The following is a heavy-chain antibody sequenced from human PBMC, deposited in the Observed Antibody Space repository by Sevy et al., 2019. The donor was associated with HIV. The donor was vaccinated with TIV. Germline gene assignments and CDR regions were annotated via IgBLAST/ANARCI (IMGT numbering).Heavy chain of an antibody. CDR2: TRNKANSYTT. CDR3: ARDYGDPYLYFDL. Sequence: GGSLRLSCAASGFTFSDHYMDWVRQAPGKGLEWVGRTRNKANSYTTEYAASVKGRFTISRDDSKNSLYLQMNSLKTEDTAVYYCARDYGDPYLYFDLWGRGTLVTVSS. J-gene: IGHJ2*01. D-gene: IGHD4-17*01. V-gene: IGHV3-72*01. CDR1: GFTFSDHY.